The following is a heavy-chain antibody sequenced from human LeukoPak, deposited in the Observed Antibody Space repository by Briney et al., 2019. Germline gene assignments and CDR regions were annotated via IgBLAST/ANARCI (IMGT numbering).Heavy chain of an antibody. CDR2: IKQDGIEQ. CDR1: GFTFSSYW. D-gene: IGHD6-19*01. Sequence: GGSLRLSCAASGFTFSSYWMTWVRQAPGKGLEWVANIKQDGIEQYYVDSVKGRFTISRDNAKNSLYLQMNSLRAEDTALYYCAGVGGSAWHFDCWGQGSLVTVSS. CDR3: AGVGGSAWHFDC. V-gene: IGHV3-7*01. J-gene: IGHJ4*02.